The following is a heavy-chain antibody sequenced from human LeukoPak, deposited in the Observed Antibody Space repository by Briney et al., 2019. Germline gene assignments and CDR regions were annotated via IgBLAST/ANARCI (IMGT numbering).Heavy chain of an antibody. CDR3: AKYGLAGSDRYHDASDI. Sequence: GGSLRLSCAASGFTFSSYSMNWVRQAPGKGLEWVSYISGSTGNIYYADSVKGRFTISRDNSKNTLYLQMNSLRAEDTAVYYCAKYGLAGSDRYHDASDIWGQGTEVTVSS. V-gene: IGHV3-48*01. J-gene: IGHJ3*02. CDR1: GFTFSSYS. CDR2: ISGSTGNI. D-gene: IGHD3-10*01.